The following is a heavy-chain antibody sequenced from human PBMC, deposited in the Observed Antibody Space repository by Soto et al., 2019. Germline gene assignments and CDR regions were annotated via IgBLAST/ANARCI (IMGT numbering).Heavy chain of an antibody. CDR3: TTEYNRLQDLNH. V-gene: IGHV3-21*01. CDR2: ISATGTYT. D-gene: IGHD6-6*01. J-gene: IGHJ5*02. Sequence: EVQLVESGGGLVEPGGSLRLSCATSGFTFSTCSMNWVRQAPGKGLEWVSSISATGTYTFYADSLKGRFTISRDNARNSLFLQMNSLRVEDTALYSCTTEYNRLQDLNHWGQGALVTVS. CDR1: GFTFSTCS.